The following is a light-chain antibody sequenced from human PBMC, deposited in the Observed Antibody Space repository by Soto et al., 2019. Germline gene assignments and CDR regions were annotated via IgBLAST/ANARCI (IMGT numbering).Light chain of an antibody. CDR2: DVY. J-gene: IGKJ5*01. CDR1: QSLLHSDGKTY. Sequence: DIVMTQTPLSLSVTPGQPASISCKSSQSLLHSDGKTYLYWFLQKPGQPHQLPIYDVYNQFPGVQDRFSGSGSGTDFTLEISRVETDDVGIYYCMQSTQLPPTFGQGTRLENK. V-gene: IGKV2D-29*01. CDR3: MQSTQLPPT.